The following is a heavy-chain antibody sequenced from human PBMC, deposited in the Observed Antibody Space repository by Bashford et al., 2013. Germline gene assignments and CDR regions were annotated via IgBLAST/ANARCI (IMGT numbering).Heavy chain of an antibody. CDR2: ISYDGSYK. V-gene: IGHV3-30*18. CDR1: GLTVSGFTFSTYG. J-gene: IGHJ4*02. D-gene: IGHD2-15*01. Sequence: SVRLSCVVSGLTVSGFTFSTYGMHWVRQAPGKGLEWVAVISYDGSYKDYADSVKGRFTISRDNSRNTLYLQMNSLRAENTAVYYCAKVVEDNVDVGFDYWGQGSLVTVSS. CDR3: AKVVEDNVDVGFDY.